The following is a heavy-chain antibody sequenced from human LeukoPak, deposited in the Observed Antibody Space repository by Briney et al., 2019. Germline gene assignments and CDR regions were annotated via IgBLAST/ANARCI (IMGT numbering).Heavy chain of an antibody. Sequence: ASVKVSCKASGYTFINYYMHWVRQAPGQGLEWMGCINPNSGGTNYAQKFQGRVTMTRDTSISTAYMELSRLRSDDTAVYYCARRYCSSTSCSGVIAFDIWGQGTMVTVSS. J-gene: IGHJ3*02. D-gene: IGHD2-2*01. CDR2: INPNSGGT. CDR3: ARRYCSSTSCSGVIAFDI. CDR1: GYTFINYY. V-gene: IGHV1-2*02.